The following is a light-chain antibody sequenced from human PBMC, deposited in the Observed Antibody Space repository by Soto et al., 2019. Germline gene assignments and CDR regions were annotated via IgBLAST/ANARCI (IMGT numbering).Light chain of an antibody. Sequence: QSVLTQPPSVSAAPGQKVTISCAGSGSNVGSHYVSWYQQLPGTAPKLLLYDDNKRPSGIPDRFSGSKAATSATLGITGLQTGDEAEYYCGAWDDGMSAYVFGPGTKVTVL. CDR3: GAWDDGMSAYV. CDR1: GSNVGSHY. CDR2: DDN. J-gene: IGLJ1*01. V-gene: IGLV1-51*01.